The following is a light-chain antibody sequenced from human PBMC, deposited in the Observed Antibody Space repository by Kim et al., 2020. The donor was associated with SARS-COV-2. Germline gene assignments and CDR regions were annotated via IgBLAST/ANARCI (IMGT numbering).Light chain of an antibody. Sequence: GQRVTISCTGSSSNIGAGYHVHWYQQLPGTAPKLLIYGTSNRPSGVPDRFSGSKSGTSASLAINGLQAEDEADYYCQSYDSSLSGVFGGGTQLTVL. CDR1: SSNIGAGYH. CDR2: GTS. CDR3: QSYDSSLSGV. J-gene: IGLJ3*02. V-gene: IGLV1-40*01.